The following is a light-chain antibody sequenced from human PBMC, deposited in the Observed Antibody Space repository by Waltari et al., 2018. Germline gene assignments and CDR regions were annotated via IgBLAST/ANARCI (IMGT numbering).Light chain of an antibody. V-gene: IGKV1-5*03. CDR1: QSISSL. J-gene: IGKJ2*01. Sequence: DIQITQCPSTLSASVEYRVTITCRARQSISSLLVWYRQQPGKGPYLLLYNASSLESAFPSRFSVSGSGTEFTLTMSILQPDDFAPYYWPQYNSYSGTFGPGTQLEI. CDR3: PQYNSYSGT. CDR2: NAS.